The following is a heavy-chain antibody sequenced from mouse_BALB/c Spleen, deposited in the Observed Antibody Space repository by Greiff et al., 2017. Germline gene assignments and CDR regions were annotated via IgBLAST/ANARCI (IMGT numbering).Heavy chain of an antibody. D-gene: IGHD2-4*01. V-gene: IGHV1-18*01. CDR3: ARRVTMIRPYWYFDV. Sequence: EVQLVESGPELVKPGASVKIPCKASGYTFTDYNMDWVKQSHGKSLEWIGDINPNNGGTIYNQKFKGKATLTVDKSSSTAYMELRSLTSEDTAVYYCARRVTMIRPYWYFDVWGAGTTVTVSS. J-gene: IGHJ1*01. CDR2: INPNNGGT. CDR1: GYTFTDYN.